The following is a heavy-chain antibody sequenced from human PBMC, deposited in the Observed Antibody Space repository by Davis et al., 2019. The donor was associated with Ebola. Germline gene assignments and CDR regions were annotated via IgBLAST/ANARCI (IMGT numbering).Heavy chain of an antibody. CDR3: ARDSYYDSSGYYY. D-gene: IGHD3-22*01. Sequence: GESLKISCAASGFTFSSYWMHWVRQAPGKGLVWVSRINSDGSSTSYADSVKGRFTISRDNAKNTLYLQMNSLRAEDTAVYYCARDSYYDSSGYYYWGQGTLVTVSS. J-gene: IGHJ4*02. V-gene: IGHV3-74*01. CDR1: GFTFSSYW. CDR2: INSDGSST.